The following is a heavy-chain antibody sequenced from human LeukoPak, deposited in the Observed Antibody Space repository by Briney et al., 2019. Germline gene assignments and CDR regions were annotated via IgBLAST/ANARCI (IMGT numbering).Heavy chain of an antibody. V-gene: IGHV1-46*01. CDR1: GYTFTSYD. CDR2: INPSGGST. Sequence: ASVKVSCKASGYTFTSYDMHWVRQAPGQGLEWMGIINPSGGSTSYAQKFQGRVTITADKSTSTAYMELSSLRSEDTAVYYCVKTTVTNSFDYWGEGTLVTVSS. J-gene: IGHJ4*02. D-gene: IGHD4-17*01. CDR3: VKTTVTNSFDY.